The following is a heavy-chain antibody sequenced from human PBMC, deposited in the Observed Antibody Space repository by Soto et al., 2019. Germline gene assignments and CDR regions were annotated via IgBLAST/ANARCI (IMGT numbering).Heavy chain of an antibody. D-gene: IGHD2-15*01. CDR2: TYYRSKWYN. CDR3: AREGAQQGWTLEAFDI. CDR1: GDSVSSNSAA. V-gene: IGHV6-1*01. Sequence: SQTLSLTCAISGDSVSSNSAAWNWIRQSPSRGLEWLGRTYYRSKWYNDYAVSVKSRITINPDTSKNQFSLQLNSVTPEDTAVYYCAREGAQQGWTLEAFDIWGQGTMVTVSS. J-gene: IGHJ3*02.